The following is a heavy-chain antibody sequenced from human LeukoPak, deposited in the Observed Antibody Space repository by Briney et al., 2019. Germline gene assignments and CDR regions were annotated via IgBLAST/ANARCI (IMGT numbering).Heavy chain of an antibody. J-gene: IGHJ4*02. CDR2: INPNSGGT. Sequence: ASVKVSCKASGYTFTGYYMHWVRQAPEQGLEWMGWINPNSGGTNYAQKFQGRVTMTRDTSISTAYMELSRLRSDDTAVYYCARVRARWLQLGPPIGFDYWGQGTLVTVSS. CDR3: ARVRARWLQLGPPIGFDY. D-gene: IGHD5-24*01. V-gene: IGHV1-2*02. CDR1: GYTFTGYY.